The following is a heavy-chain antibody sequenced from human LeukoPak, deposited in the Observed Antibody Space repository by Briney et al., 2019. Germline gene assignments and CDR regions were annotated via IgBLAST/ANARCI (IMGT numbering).Heavy chain of an antibody. D-gene: IGHD1-26*01. CDR2: IRSKAYGGTT. V-gene: IGHV3-49*03. Sequence: GGSLRLSCTASGFTFGDYAMSWFRQAPGKGLEWVGFIRSKAYGGTTEYAASVKGRFTISRDDSKSIAYLQMNSLKTEDTAVYYCTRDRGSCYVDYFDYWGQGTLVTVSS. CDR1: GFTFGDYA. CDR3: TRDRGSCYVDYFDY. J-gene: IGHJ4*02.